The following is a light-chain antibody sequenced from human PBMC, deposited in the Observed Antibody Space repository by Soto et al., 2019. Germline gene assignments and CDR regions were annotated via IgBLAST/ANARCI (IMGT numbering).Light chain of an antibody. CDR3: LQHGTSPYT. Sequence: EIVLTQSPGTLYLSPGERATLSCRASRGVTRSLAWFQQKAGQAPRLLIYGASTRATGIPDRFSGSGSGTDFTLIISRVEPEDFAVYYCLQHGTSPYTFGQGTKVDIK. J-gene: IGKJ1*01. V-gene: IGKV3-20*01. CDR2: GAS. CDR1: RGVTRS.